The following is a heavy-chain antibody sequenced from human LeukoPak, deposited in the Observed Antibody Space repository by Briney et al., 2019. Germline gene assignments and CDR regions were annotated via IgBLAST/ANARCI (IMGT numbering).Heavy chain of an antibody. CDR3: ARYSNYYYYYGMDV. D-gene: IGHD4-11*01. J-gene: IGHJ6*02. V-gene: IGHV4-34*01. CDR1: GGSFSGYY. Sequence: SETLSLTCAVYGGSFSGYYWSWIRQPPGKGLEWIGEINHSGSTNYNPSLKSRVTISVDTSKNQFSLKLSTVTAADTAVYYCARYSNYYYYYGMDVWGQGTTVTVSS. CDR2: INHSGST.